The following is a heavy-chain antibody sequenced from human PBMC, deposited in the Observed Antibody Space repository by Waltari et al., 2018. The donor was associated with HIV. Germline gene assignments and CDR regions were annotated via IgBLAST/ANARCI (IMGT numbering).Heavy chain of an antibody. D-gene: IGHD2-15*01. CDR2: IDYSGTP. CDR3: ARDPYGGSRGGYFDY. Sequence: QVQLQESGPGLVKPSQTLSLTCTVSGGSISSGGYYWSWIRQHPGKGLEWMGYIDYSGTPLYDPSLKSRVTISVDTSMKQFSLKLGAVTAADTAVYYGARDPYGGSRGGYFDYWGQGTLVTVSS. CDR1: GGSISSGGYY. V-gene: IGHV4-31*03. J-gene: IGHJ4*02.